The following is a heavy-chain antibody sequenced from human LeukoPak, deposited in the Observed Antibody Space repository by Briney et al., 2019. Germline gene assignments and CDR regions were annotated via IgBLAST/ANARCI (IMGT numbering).Heavy chain of an antibody. D-gene: IGHD5/OR15-5a*01. CDR3: ARRFDFVYDYVYYFDS. CDR2: IYTSGST. Sequence: PSETLSLTCTVSGGSISSGSYYWSWIRQPAGKGLEWIGRIYTSGSTNYNPSLKSRVTISVDTSKNQFSLNLSSVTAADTAVYYCARRFDFVYDYVYYFDSWGQGTLVTVSS. CDR1: GGSISSGSYY. J-gene: IGHJ4*02. V-gene: IGHV4-61*02.